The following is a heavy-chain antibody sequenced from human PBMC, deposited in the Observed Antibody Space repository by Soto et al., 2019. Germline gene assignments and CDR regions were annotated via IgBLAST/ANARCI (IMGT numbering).Heavy chain of an antibody. CDR2: ISDTGGNT. CDR1: RFTFSSYG. J-gene: IGHJ4*02. Sequence: EVQLLESGGGLVQPGGSLRLACAASRFTFSSYGMNWVRQAPGKGLEWVSSISDTGGNTYYAGSVKGRFTISRDNSKNTLYLQMTSLRAEDTAVYYCAKRVEYSSSTHYFDYWGQGTLVPVSS. V-gene: IGHV3-23*01. D-gene: IGHD6-6*01. CDR3: AKRVEYSSSTHYFDY.